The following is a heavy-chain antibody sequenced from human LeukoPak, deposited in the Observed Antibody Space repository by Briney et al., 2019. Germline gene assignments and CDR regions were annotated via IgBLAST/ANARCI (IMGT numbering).Heavy chain of an antibody. V-gene: IGHV3-7*01. CDR3: ARDSAGNDY. CDR1: GFTFSTYW. Sequence: GGSLRLSCEASGFTFSTYWMSWVRQAPGKGREWVANIKQDGSEKYYVDSVKGRFTISRDNAKNSLYLQMNSLRAEDTAMYYCARDSAGNDYWGQGTLVTVSS. CDR2: IKQDGSEK. D-gene: IGHD6-13*01. J-gene: IGHJ4*02.